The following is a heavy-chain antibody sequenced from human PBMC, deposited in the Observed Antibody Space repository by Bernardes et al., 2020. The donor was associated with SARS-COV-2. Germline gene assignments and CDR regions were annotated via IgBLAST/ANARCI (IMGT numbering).Heavy chain of an antibody. V-gene: IGHV4-34*01. CDR1: GGSFNNYY. CDR2: INHSGST. CDR3: ARGDWQAVAGTLTFYYSYDMDV. Sequence: SETLSLTCAVYGGSFNNYYWSWIRQPPGKGLEWIGEINHSGSTNYNPSLKSRVTISVDTSKNQFSLKLSSVTAADTAVYYCARGDWQAVAGTLTFYYSYDMDVWGQGTTDTVSS. J-gene: IGHJ6*02. D-gene: IGHD6-19*01.